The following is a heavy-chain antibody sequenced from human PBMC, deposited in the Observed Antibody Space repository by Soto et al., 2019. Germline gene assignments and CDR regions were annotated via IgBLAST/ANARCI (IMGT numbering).Heavy chain of an antibody. CDR2: IRRFFGTT. D-gene: IGHD2-21*02. Sequence: QVHLVQSGADGRKSGSSVSVSCTASGGGTLSNGAISWVRQAPGQGLEWLGRIRRFFGTTDYSQSFQGRLTMTADASTGTVYMDLRSLKSDDTAVYYCAREVVTETTWGSFDSWGQGTLVTVSS. V-gene: IGHV1-69*01. J-gene: IGHJ4*02. CDR1: GGGTLSNGA. CDR3: AREVVTETTWGSFDS.